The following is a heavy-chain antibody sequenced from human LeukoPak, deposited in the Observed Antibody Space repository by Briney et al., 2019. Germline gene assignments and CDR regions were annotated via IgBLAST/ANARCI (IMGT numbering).Heavy chain of an antibody. CDR1: GYTFTSYD. Sequence: ASVKVSCKASGYTFTSYDINWVRQATGQGLEWMGWMNPNSGKTVYAQNFQGRVTITRDTSISTAYMQLSSLRSEDSAVYYCARIHGTGWENSWGQGTLVTVSS. V-gene: IGHV1-8*01. CDR3: ARIHGTGWENS. J-gene: IGHJ4*02. D-gene: IGHD6-19*01. CDR2: MNPNSGKT.